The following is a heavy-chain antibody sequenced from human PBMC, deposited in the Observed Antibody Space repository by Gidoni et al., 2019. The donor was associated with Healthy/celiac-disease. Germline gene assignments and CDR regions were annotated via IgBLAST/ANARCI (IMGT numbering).Heavy chain of an antibody. J-gene: IGHJ4*02. D-gene: IGHD3-3*01. CDR3: ARGIFGVDEYFDY. CDR1: GGSIRSGDYY. CDR2: IYYSGST. V-gene: IGHV4-30-4*01. Sequence: QVQLQESGPGLVKPSQTLSLTCTFSGGSIRSGDYYWSWIRQPPGKGLEWIGYIYYSGSTYYNPSLKSRVTISVDTSKNQFSLKLSSVTAADTAVYYCARGIFGVDEYFDYWGQGTLVTVSS.